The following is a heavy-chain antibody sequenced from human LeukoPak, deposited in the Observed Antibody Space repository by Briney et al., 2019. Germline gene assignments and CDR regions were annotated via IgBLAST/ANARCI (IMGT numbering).Heavy chain of an antibody. D-gene: IGHD4-11*01. V-gene: IGHV3-74*01. CDR1: GFTFSSYW. J-gene: IGHJ4*02. CDR2: INTGGGST. Sequence: GGSLRLSCTASGFTFSSYWMHWVRQAPGKGLVWVSRINTGGGSTSYADSVTGRFTISRDNAKKTLYLQMNSLTGEDTAVYYCARDRGGATVFDYWGQGTLVTVSS. CDR3: ARDRGGATVFDY.